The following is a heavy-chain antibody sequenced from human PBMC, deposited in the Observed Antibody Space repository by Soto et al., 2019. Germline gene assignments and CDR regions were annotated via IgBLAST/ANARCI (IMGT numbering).Heavy chain of an antibody. J-gene: IGHJ5*01. V-gene: IGHV4-31*02. D-gene: IGHD4-17*01. CDR1: GGSINSGGYF. CDR3: ARVVVYGEFYLDS. Sequence: SETLSLTCDVSGGSINSGGYFWGWLRQHPEKGLEWIGYVSYSGRSYNPSLMGRLSLSVETSKNQFSLTLASVTAADTAVYYCARVVVYGEFYLDSWGQGTLVTVSS. CDR2: VSYSGR.